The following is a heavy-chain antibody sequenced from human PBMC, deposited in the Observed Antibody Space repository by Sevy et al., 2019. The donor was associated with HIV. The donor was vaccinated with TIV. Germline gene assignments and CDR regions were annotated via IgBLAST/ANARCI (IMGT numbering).Heavy chain of an antibody. CDR3: ARGLGSLGELSRWFDP. CDR1: GGSFSGYY. J-gene: IGHJ5*02. CDR2: INHSGST. V-gene: IGHV4-34*01. D-gene: IGHD3-10*01. Sequence: SETLSLTCAVYGGSFSGYYWSWIRQPPGKGLEWIGEINHSGSTNYNPSLKSRVTISVDTSKNQFSLELSSVTAADTAVYYCARGLGSLGELSRWFDPWGQGTLVTVSS.